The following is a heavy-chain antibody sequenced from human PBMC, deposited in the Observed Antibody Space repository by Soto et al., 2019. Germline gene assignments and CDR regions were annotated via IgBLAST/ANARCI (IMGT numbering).Heavy chain of an antibody. J-gene: IGHJ4*02. D-gene: IGHD3-22*01. CDR3: ARGTYYYDSSGYYYNY. Sequence: GASVKVSCKASGYTFTSYDINWVRQATGQGLEWMGWMNPNSGNTGYAQKFQGRATMTRNTSISTAYMELSSLRSEDTAVYYCARGTYYYDSSGYYYNYWGQGTLVTVSS. CDR2: MNPNSGNT. V-gene: IGHV1-8*01. CDR1: GYTFTSYD.